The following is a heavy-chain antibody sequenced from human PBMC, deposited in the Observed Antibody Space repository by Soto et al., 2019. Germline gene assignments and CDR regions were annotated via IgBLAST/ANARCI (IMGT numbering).Heavy chain of an antibody. CDR3: ARDTKVYATSRRYYYYGMDV. V-gene: IGHV3-74*01. D-gene: IGHD2-8*01. CDR2: INSDGSST. J-gene: IGHJ6*02. Sequence: RGVSEALLCSYWMHWVRQAPGKGLVWVSRINSDGSSTSYADSVKGRFTISRDNAKNTLYLQMNSLRAEDTAVYYCARDTKVYATSRRYYYYGMDVWGQGTTVTVSS. CDR1: EALLCSYW.